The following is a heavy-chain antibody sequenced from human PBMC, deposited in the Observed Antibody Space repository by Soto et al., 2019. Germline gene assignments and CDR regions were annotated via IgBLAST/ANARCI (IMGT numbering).Heavy chain of an antibody. V-gene: IGHV3-21*01. Sequence: EVQLVESGGGLVKPGGSLRLSCAASGFTFSSYSMNWVRQAPGKGLEWVSSISSSSSYIYYADSVKGRFTISRDNAKNSLYLQMNSLRAEDTAVYYCAREDTWDYYYGIDVWGQGTTVTVSS. D-gene: IGHD7-27*01. J-gene: IGHJ6*02. CDR2: ISSSSSYI. CDR3: AREDTWDYYYGIDV. CDR1: GFTFSSYS.